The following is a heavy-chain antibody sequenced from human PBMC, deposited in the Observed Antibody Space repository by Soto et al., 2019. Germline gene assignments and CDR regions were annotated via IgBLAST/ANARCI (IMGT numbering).Heavy chain of an antibody. J-gene: IGHJ5*02. V-gene: IGHV3-33*01. D-gene: IGHD6-13*01. CDR3: AREAQRAAAGNHWFGP. CDR2: IWFDGSNK. CDR1: GFTFSDYG. Sequence: QVQLVESGGGVVQPARSLRLSCAASGFTFSDYGMHWVRQAPGKGLEWVAVIWFDGSNKDYADSVKGRFTISRDNSKSTVYLQMNSLRGDDTAVYYCAREAQRAAAGNHWFGPWGQGTLVTVSS.